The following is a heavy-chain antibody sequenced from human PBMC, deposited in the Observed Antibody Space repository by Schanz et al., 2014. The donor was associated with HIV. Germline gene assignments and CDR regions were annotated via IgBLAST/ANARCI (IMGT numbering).Heavy chain of an antibody. CDR2: VNHSGDA. J-gene: IGHJ4*02. Sequence: QVQLQQWGAGLLKPSETLSLTCAVYGSSVTYFYWSWIRQSPGKGLEWIAEVNHSGDANHNPSLKSRVTISVDTSQNQFSLKLTSVTAADTAVYFCARAGQWFGHLDWGQGTLVTVSS. CDR1: GSSVTYFY. V-gene: IGHV4-34*01. D-gene: IGHD3-10*01. CDR3: ARAGQWFGHLD.